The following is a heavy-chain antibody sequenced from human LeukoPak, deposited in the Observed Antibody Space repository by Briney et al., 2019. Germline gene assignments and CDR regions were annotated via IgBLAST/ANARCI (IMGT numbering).Heavy chain of an antibody. D-gene: IGHD2-2*02. CDR2: IYHSGST. J-gene: IGHJ3*02. Sequence: PSEALSLTCTVSGYSISSGYYWGWIRQPPGKGLEWIGGIYHSGSTYYSPSLKSRVAISVDTSKNQFSLKLSSVTAADTAVYYCANYCSSSSCHIRRAFDIWGQGTMVTVSS. CDR1: GYSISSGYY. CDR3: ANYCSSSSCHIRRAFDI. V-gene: IGHV4-38-2*02.